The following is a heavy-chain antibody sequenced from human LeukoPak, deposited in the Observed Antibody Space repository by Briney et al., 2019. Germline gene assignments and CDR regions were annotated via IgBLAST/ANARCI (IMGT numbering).Heavy chain of an antibody. CDR2: IIPILGIA. D-gene: IGHD5-18*01. CDR3: ASQSYSYGYGKKYYFDY. J-gene: IGHJ4*02. Sequence: SVKVSCKASGGTFISYAISWVRQAPGQGLEWMGRIIPILGIANYAQKCQGRVTITADKSTSTAYMELSSLRSEDTAVYYCASQSYSYGYGKKYYFDYWGQGTLVTVSS. V-gene: IGHV1-69*04. CDR1: GGTFISYA.